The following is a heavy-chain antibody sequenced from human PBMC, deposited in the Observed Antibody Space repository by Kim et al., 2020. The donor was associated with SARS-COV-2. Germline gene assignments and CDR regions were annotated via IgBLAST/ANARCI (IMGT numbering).Heavy chain of an antibody. D-gene: IGHD5-12*01. V-gene: IGHV1-2*04. CDR3: ARGGIVATLSYYYYGMDV. J-gene: IGHJ6*02. CDR2: INPNSGGT. Sequence: ASVKVSCKASGYTFTGYYMHWVRQAPGQGLEWMGWINPNSGGTNYAQKFQGWVTMTRDTSIGTAYMELSRLRSDDTAVYYCARGGIVATLSYYYYGMDVWGQGTTVTVSS. CDR1: GYTFTGYY.